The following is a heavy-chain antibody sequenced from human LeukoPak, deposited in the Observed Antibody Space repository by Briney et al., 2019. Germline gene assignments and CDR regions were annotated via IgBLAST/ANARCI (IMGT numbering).Heavy chain of an antibody. Sequence: SETLSLTCAVYGGSFSGYYWSWIRQPPGKGLEWIGETNHSGSTNYNPSLKSRVTISVDTSKNQFSLKLSSVTAADTAVYYCARAPRAARPVDYWGQGTLVTVSS. D-gene: IGHD6-6*01. V-gene: IGHV4-34*01. CDR1: GGSFSGYY. CDR3: ARAPRAARPVDY. J-gene: IGHJ4*02. CDR2: TNHSGST.